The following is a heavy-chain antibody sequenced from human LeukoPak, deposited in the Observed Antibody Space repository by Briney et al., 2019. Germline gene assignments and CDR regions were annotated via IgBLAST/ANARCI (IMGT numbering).Heavy chain of an antibody. J-gene: IGHJ5*02. V-gene: IGHV1-8*03. CDR1: GYTFTSYD. Sequence: GASVKVSCKASGYTFTSYDINWVRQATAQGLEWMGWMNPNSGNTGYAQKFQGRVTITRNTSISTAYMELSSLRSEDTAVYYCARGRVPGYSSSWYSPWFDPWGQGTLVTVSS. CDR2: MNPNSGNT. D-gene: IGHD6-13*01. CDR3: ARGRVPGYSSSWYSPWFDP.